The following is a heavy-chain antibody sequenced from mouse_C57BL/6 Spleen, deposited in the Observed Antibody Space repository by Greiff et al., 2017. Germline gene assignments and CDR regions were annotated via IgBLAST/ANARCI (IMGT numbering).Heavy chain of an antibody. CDR3: GRHDGWAFDY. CDR1: GFTFSSYG. CDR2: ISRAGSYT. D-gene: IGHD1-1*02. Sequence: EVMLLESGGDLVKPGGSLKLSCAASGFTFSSYGMSWVRQTPDKRLEWVATISRAGSYTYYPDNVKGRFTFPRDNSKNTLYLQRSSVKAEDAAVYYCGRHDGWAFDYWGQGTTLTVSS. V-gene: IGHV5-6*01. J-gene: IGHJ2*01.